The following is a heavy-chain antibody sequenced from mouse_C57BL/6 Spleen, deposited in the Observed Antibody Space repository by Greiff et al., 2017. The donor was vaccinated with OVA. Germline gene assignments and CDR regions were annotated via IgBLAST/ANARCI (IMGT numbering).Heavy chain of an antibody. D-gene: IGHD1-1*01. CDR1: GYTFTSYW. CDR3: ASRSSGYAWFAY. Sequence: VQLQQPGAELVRPGSSVKLSCKASGYTFTSYWMDWVKQRPGQGLEWIGNIYPSDSETHYNQKFKDKATLTVDKSSSTAYMQLSSLTSEDSAVYYCASRSSGYAWFAYWGQGTLVTVSA. V-gene: IGHV1-61*01. CDR2: IYPSDSET. J-gene: IGHJ3*01.